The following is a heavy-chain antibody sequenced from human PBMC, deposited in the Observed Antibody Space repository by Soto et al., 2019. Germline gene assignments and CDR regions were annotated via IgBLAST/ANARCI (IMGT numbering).Heavy chain of an antibody. Sequence: SQTLSLTCAISGDSVSSNSAAWNWIRLSPSRGLEWLARTYYRSRWYNDYAVSVRSRITVNPDTSKNQFSLQLTSVTPEDTAVYYCAGTTSPQWYYMDVWRNGTPVTGSS. CDR3: AGTTSPQWYYMDV. CDR1: GDSVSSNSAA. J-gene: IGHJ6*03. D-gene: IGHD1-7*01. V-gene: IGHV6-1*01. CDR2: TYYRSRWYN.